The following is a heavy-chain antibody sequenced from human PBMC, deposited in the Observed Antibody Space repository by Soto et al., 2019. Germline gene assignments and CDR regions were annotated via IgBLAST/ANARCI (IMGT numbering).Heavy chain of an antibody. CDR3: ARDPYCSGGSCYPRRQYA. J-gene: IGHJ5*02. Sequence: QVQLVQSGAEVKKPGSSVKVSCKASGGTFSSYAISWVRQAPGQGLEWMGGIIPSFGPANYAQKFQGRVTTTGDEATSTAYMELSSVRSEDTAVYYCARDPYCSGGSCYPRRQYAWGQGTLVTVSS. D-gene: IGHD2-15*01. CDR2: IIPSFGPA. CDR1: GGTFSSYA. V-gene: IGHV1-69*01.